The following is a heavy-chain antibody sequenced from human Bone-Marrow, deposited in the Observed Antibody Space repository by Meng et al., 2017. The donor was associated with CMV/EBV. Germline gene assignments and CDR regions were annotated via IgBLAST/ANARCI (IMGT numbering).Heavy chain of an antibody. CDR2: ITWDGGST. Sequence: GESLKISCAASGFTFDDYTMHWVRQAPGKGLEWVSLITWDGGSTYYADSVKGRFTISRDNSKNSLYLRMNSLRTEDTALYYCAKDISARYFDWLLGSWGQGTLVTVSS. V-gene: IGHV3-43*01. D-gene: IGHD3-9*01. CDR3: AKDISARYFDWLLGS. J-gene: IGHJ5*02. CDR1: GFTFDDYT.